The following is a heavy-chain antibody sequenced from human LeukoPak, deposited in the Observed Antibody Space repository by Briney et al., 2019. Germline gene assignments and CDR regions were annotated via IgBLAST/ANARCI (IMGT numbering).Heavy chain of an antibody. D-gene: IGHD6-19*01. V-gene: IGHV3-15*05. CDR3: AKDNRRHYTSGPNPDSLH. CDR2: IKSKTNGGTT. J-gene: IGHJ4*02. Sequence: GGSLRLSCAVSGFVFSDAWMSWVRQAPGKGLEWVGRIKSKTNGGTTDYAAPVKGRFTISRDNAKNSLYLQMNSLRVEDTAFYYCAKDNRRHYTSGPNPDSLHWGQGALVTVSS. CDR1: GFVFSDAW.